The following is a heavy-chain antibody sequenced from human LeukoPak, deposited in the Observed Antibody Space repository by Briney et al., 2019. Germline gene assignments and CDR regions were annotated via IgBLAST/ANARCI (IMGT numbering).Heavy chain of an antibody. Sequence: AAVTVSCKASGYTFTSYGMSWVRQAPGQGREGMGGISAYNGNTNYAQKLQGRVTMPTATSPSTAYMELRSLTSADTAVYYCARPYCSSTSCYRHYYYGMDVWGQGTTVTVSS. CDR3: ARPYCSSTSCYRHYYYGMDV. D-gene: IGHD2-2*01. CDR1: GYTFTSYG. CDR2: ISAYNGNT. J-gene: IGHJ6*02. V-gene: IGHV1-18*01.